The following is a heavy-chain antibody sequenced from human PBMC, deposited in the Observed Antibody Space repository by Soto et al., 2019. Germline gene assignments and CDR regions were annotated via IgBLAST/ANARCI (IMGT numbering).Heavy chain of an antibody. CDR1: GFTFSSYG. CDR3: ARDVNRGWELLWGADYYYGMDV. D-gene: IGHD1-26*01. J-gene: IGHJ6*02. CDR2: IWYDGSNK. V-gene: IGHV3-33*01. Sequence: PGGSLRLSCAASGFTFSSYGMHWVRQAPGKGLEWVAVIWYDGSNKYYADSVKGRFTISRDNSKNTLYLQMNSLRAEDTAVYYCARDVNRGWELLWGADYYYGMDVWGQGTTVTVSS.